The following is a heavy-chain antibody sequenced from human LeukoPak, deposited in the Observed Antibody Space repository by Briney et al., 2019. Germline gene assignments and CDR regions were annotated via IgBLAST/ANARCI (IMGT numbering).Heavy chain of an antibody. J-gene: IGHJ4*02. V-gene: IGHV3-30-3*01. Sequence: GRSLRLSCAASGFTFRNYYMHWVRQAPGKGLEGVAVISLDGNNEYYADYVKGRFSLSRDNSMNTLYLQLNSLRAEDTAVYYCARETGSAVGSTDFDYWGQGTLVPVSS. D-gene: IGHD4-17*01. CDR3: ARETGSAVGSTDFDY. CDR1: GFTFRNYY. CDR2: ISLDGNNE.